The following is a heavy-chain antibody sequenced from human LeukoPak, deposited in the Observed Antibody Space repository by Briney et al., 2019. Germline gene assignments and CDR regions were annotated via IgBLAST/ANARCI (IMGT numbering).Heavy chain of an antibody. Sequence: GGSLRLSCAASGFSFSNAWMNWGRQAPRKGLEWLGRIKSKTDGGTTDYAAPVKGRFTISRDDSKNTLYLQMSSLKTEDTAVYYCTTRIFHWGQGTLVTVSS. V-gene: IGHV3-15*01. J-gene: IGHJ4*02. CDR1: GFSFSNAW. D-gene: IGHD2/OR15-2a*01. CDR3: TTRIFH. CDR2: IKSKTDGGTT.